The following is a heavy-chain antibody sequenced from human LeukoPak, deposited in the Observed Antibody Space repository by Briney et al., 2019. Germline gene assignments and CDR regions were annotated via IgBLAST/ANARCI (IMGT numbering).Heavy chain of an antibody. V-gene: IGHV4-39*07. D-gene: IGHD1-26*01. CDR1: GASISGSGYY. Sequence: PSETLSLTCAVSGASISGSGYYWGWIRQPPGKGLEWIGNIYYSGSTYYNASLQSRVTISVDTSKNQFSLKLSSVTAADTAVYYCARGQVGATGFDYWGQGTLVTVSS. CDR3: ARGQVGATGFDY. J-gene: IGHJ4*02. CDR2: IYYSGST.